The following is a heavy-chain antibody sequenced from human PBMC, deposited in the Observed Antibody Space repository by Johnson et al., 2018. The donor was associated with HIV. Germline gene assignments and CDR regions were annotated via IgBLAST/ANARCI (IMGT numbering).Heavy chain of an antibody. J-gene: IGHJ3*02. CDR3: ARDSAEQVGDAIDI. CDR1: GFTVSSNY. V-gene: IGHV3-66*02. CDR2: LFSGGTT. D-gene: IGHD1/OR15-1a*01. Sequence: EQLVESGGGLVQPGGSLRLSCAASGFTVSSNYMTWVRQAPGKGLEWVSVLFSGGTTYYADSVKGRFTISRDNSKNSLYLQMDSLRVEDTAVYYCARDSAEQVGDAIDIWGQGTVVTVS.